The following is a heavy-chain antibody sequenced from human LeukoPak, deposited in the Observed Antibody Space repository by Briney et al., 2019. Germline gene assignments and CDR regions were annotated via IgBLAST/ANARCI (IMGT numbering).Heavy chain of an antibody. CDR2: VYYNGRT. CDR3: ARRGNGSFYYFDD. D-gene: IGHD1-26*01. J-gene: IGHJ4*02. Sequence: GSLRLSCAASGFTVSSNYMSWVRQPPGKNLEWIGNVYYNGRTSYNPSLKTRVTISVDTSRDHFSLKLTSVTAADTAVYYCARRGNGSFYYFDDWGQGTLVTVSS. CDR1: GFTVSSNY. V-gene: IGHV4-59*08.